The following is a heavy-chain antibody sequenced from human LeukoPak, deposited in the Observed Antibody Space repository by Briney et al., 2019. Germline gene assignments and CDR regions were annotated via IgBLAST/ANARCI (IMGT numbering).Heavy chain of an antibody. V-gene: IGHV3-30*02. D-gene: IGHD6-13*01. Sequence: GGSLRLSCAASGFTFSSYGMHWVRQAPGKGLEWVAFIRYDGSNKYYADSLKGRFTISRDNSKNTLYLQMNSLRAEDTAVYYCAKDTSRGAAAGFWGQGTLVTVSS. CDR3: AKDTSRGAAAGF. CDR2: IRYDGSNK. CDR1: GFTFSSYG. J-gene: IGHJ4*02.